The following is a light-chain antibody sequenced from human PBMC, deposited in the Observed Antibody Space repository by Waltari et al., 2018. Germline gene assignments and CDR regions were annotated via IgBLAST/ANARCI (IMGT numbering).Light chain of an antibody. CDR1: SLRTSS. CDR2: GKD. J-gene: IGLJ2*01. CDR3: SSRDSSASHVL. V-gene: IGLV3-19*01. Sequence: SSELTQDPAVSVALGQTVRIMCQGASLRTSSASWYQQKSGQAPILVLFGKDKRPSGIPDRCAGCKSETATSLTITGAEAEDEADYYCSSRDSSASHVLFAGGTKLTVL.